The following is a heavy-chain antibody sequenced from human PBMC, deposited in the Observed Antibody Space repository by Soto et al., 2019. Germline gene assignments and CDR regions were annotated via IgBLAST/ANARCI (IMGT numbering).Heavy chain of an antibody. Sequence: EVQLVESGGGLVQPGRSLRLSCAASGFTFDDYAMHWVRQAPGKGLEWVSGISWNSGSIGYADSVKGRFTISRDNAKNYLYLKMNSLRAEDTALYYCAKEVPAASIAPKAGAFDIWGQGTMVTVSS. CDR2: ISWNSGSI. D-gene: IGHD2-2*01. V-gene: IGHV3-9*01. CDR3: AKEVPAASIAPKAGAFDI. CDR1: GFTFDDYA. J-gene: IGHJ3*02.